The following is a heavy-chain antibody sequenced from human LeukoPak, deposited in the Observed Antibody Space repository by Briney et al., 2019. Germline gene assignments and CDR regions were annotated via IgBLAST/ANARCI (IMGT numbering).Heavy chain of an antibody. CDR1: GGSISSYY. CDR3: ARVAYYDYVWGSYRPLFDI. J-gene: IGHJ3*02. V-gene: IGHV4-59*01. D-gene: IGHD3-16*02. CDR2: IYYSGST. Sequence: SETLSPTCTVSGGSISSYYWSWIRQPPGKGLEWIGYIYYSGSTNYNPSLKSRVTISVDTSKNQFSLKLSSVTAADTAVYYCARVAYYDYVWGSYRPLFDIWGQGTMVTVSS.